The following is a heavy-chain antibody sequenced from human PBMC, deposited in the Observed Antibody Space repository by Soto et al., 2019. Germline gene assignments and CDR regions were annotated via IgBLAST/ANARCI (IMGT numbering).Heavy chain of an antibody. CDR1: GFTFSSYP. Sequence: GGSLRLSCEASGFTFSSYPMGWVRQAPGKGLEWVASIFDSDAVIYSVDSVKGRFTISRDNSKYTLYLQMSSLRVEDTAVYHCAKYGTRTTPHYLASWGQGTLVTVSS. CDR2: IFDSDAVI. J-gene: IGHJ4*02. V-gene: IGHV3-23*01. D-gene: IGHD1-1*01. CDR3: AKYGTRTTPHYLAS.